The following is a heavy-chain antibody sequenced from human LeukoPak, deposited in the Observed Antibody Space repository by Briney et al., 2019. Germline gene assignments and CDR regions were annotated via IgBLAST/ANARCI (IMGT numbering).Heavy chain of an antibody. CDR1: GGSISSYY. J-gene: IGHJ5*02. V-gene: IGHV4-59*01. D-gene: IGHD4-11*01. CDR3: ARADYSNYVGSNWFDP. Sequence: SETLSLTCTVSGGSISSYYWSWIRQPPGKGLEWIGYIYYSGSTNYNPSLKSRVTISVDTSKNQFSLKLSSVTAADTAVYYCARADYSNYVGSNWFDPWGQGTLVTVSS. CDR2: IYYSGST.